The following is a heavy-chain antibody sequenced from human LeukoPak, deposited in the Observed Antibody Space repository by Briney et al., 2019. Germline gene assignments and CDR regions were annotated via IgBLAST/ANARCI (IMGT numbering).Heavy chain of an antibody. J-gene: IGHJ6*03. CDR1: GFTFSSYA. V-gene: IGHV3-30*04. CDR2: ISYDGSNK. CDR3: ANCRYPCYYYYMDV. Sequence: PGGSLRLSCAASGFTFSSYAMHWVRQAPGKGLEWVAVISYDGSNKYYADSVKGRFTISRDNSKNTLYLQMNSLRAEDTAMYYCANCRYPCYYYYMDVWGRGTTVAIS. D-gene: IGHD2-15*01.